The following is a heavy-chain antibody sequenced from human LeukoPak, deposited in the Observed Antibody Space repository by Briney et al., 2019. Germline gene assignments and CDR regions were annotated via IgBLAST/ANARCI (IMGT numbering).Heavy chain of an antibody. CDR1: GGSISSYY. V-gene: IGHV4-59*12. J-gene: IGHJ4*02. D-gene: IGHD1-1*01. CDR3: AREDRVELERPLRY. CDR2: IYYSGST. Sequence: SETLSLTCTVSGGSISSYYWSWIRQPPGKGLEWIGYIYYSGSTYYNPSLKSRVTISVDTSKNQFSLKLSSVTAADTAVYYCAREDRVELERPLRYWGQGTLVTVSS.